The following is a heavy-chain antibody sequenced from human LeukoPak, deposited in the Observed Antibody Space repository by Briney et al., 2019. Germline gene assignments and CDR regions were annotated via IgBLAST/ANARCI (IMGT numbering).Heavy chain of an antibody. V-gene: IGHV3-23*01. J-gene: IGHJ4*02. D-gene: IGHD2-2*01. Sequence: PGVSLRLSCAASGFTFSSYPMIWLRQAPGKGREWVSVISASGCGTSYADSVKGRSTISRDNSKNMLYLQMNSLSFEDTAVYYCAKGRSTSWKASYYFDYWGQGTQLTVSS. CDR3: AKGRSTSWKASYYFDY. CDR1: GFTFSSYP. CDR2: ISASGCGT.